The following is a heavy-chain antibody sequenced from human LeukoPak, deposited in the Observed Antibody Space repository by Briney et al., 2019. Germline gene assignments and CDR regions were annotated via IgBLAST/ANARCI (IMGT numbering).Heavy chain of an antibody. CDR2: IYHSGST. V-gene: IGHV4-30-2*01. D-gene: IGHD4-11*01. CDR1: GGSISSGGYY. J-gene: IGHJ6*03. CDR3: ARDADYSNPNYYYYMDV. Sequence: SQTLSLTCTVSGGSISSGGYYWSWIRQPPGKGLEWIGYIYHSGSTYYNPSLKSRVTISVDRSKNQFSLKLSSVTAADTAVYYCARDADYSNPNYYYYMDVWGKGTTVTVSS.